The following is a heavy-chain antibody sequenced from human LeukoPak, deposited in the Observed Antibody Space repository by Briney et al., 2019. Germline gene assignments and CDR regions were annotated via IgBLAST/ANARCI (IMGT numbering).Heavy chain of an antibody. V-gene: IGHV3-23*01. CDR1: GFTFSSYA. CDR2: ISGSGGST. CDR3: ATENYDILTGYVYGMDV. Sequence: PGGSLRLSCAASGFTFSSYAMSWVRQAPGKGLEWVSAISGSGGSTYYADSVKGRFTISRDNSKNTLYLQMNSLRAEDTAVYYCATENYDILTGYVYGMDVWGQGTTVTVSS. J-gene: IGHJ6*02. D-gene: IGHD3-9*01.